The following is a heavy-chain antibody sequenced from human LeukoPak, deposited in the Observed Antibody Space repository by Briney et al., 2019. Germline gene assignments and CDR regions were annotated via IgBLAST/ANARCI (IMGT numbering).Heavy chain of an antibody. V-gene: IGHV1-69*05. Sequence: SVKVSCKASGGTFSSYAISWVRQAPGQGLEWMGRIIPIFGTANYAQKFQGRVTITTDGSTSTAYMELSSLRSEDTAVYYCASSSWYGGKDIFDYWGQGTLVTVSS. J-gene: IGHJ4*02. CDR1: GGTFSSYA. CDR2: IIPIFGTA. D-gene: IGHD6-13*01. CDR3: ASSSWYGGKDIFDY.